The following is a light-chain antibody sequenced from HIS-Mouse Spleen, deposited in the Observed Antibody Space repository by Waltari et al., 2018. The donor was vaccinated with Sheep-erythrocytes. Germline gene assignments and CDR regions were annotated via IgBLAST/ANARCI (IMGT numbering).Light chain of an antibody. Sequence: DIQMTQSPSSLSASVGDRVHITCRASQSISSYLNWYQQKPGKAPKLLIYAASSLQSGVPSRFSGSGSETDFTLTICSLQPEDFATYYCQQSYSTPPTFGGGTKVEIK. CDR2: AAS. CDR1: QSISSY. CDR3: QQSYSTPPT. V-gene: IGKV1-39*01. J-gene: IGKJ4*01.